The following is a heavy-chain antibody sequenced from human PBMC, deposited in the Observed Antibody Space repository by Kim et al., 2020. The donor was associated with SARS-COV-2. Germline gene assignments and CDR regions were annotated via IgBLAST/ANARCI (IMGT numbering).Heavy chain of an antibody. J-gene: IGHJ2*01. CDR3: ARDRDGSGYSSGWYFDL. V-gene: IGHV1-3*01. D-gene: IGHD6-19*01. Sequence: QGRVTITRDKSESTTYMELSSLRSEDTAVYYCARDRDGSGYSSGWYFDLWGRGTLVTVSS.